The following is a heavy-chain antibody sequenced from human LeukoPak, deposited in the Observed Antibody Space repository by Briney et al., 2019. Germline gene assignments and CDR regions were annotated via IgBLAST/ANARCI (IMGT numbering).Heavy chain of an antibody. CDR1: GFTFSSYA. CDR2: IGGSGGST. V-gene: IGHV3-23*01. Sequence: GGSLRLSCAASGFTFSSYAMSWVRQAPGKGLEWVSAIGGSGGSTYYADSVKGRFTISRDNSKNTLYLQMNSLRAEDTAVYFCAKEPFRGYYDSSGYYDYWGQGTLVTVSS. D-gene: IGHD3-22*01. J-gene: IGHJ4*02. CDR3: AKEPFRGYYDSSGYYDY.